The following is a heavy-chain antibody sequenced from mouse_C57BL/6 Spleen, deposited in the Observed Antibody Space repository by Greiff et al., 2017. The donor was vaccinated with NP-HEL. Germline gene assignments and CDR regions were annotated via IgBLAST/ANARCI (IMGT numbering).Heavy chain of an antibody. CDR3: TRRDYGSSYGFAY. CDR2: IDPENGDT. CDR1: GFNIKDDY. V-gene: IGHV14-4*01. Sequence: VQLQQSGAELVRPGASVKLSCTASGFNIKDDYMHWVKQRPEQGLEWIGWIDPENGDTEYASKFQGKATITADTSSNTAYLQLSSLTSEDTAVYYGTRRDYGSSYGFAYWGQGTLVTVSA. D-gene: IGHD1-1*01. J-gene: IGHJ3*01.